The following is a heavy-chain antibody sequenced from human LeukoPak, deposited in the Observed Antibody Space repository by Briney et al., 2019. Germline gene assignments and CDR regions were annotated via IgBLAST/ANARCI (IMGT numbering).Heavy chain of an antibody. CDR2: MYYSGTT. J-gene: IGHJ5*02. D-gene: IGHD1-14*01. V-gene: IGHV4-59*08. CDR1: GDSMSGYY. CDR3: ARHDNYPGFGRGFDP. Sequence: SETLSLTCSVSGDSMSGYYWSWIRQPPGKGLEWIGYMYYSGTTNYNPSLKSRVTISADTSKNHFSLKLYSVTAADTAVYYCARHDNYPGFGRGFDPWGQGFLVTVTS.